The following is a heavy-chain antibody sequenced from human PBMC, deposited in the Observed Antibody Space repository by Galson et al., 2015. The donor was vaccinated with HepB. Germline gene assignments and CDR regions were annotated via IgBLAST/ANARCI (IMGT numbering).Heavy chain of an antibody. CDR3: ARVYFGSGSSSAYWYFVV. Sequence: SLRLSCAASGFTFSSYTMNWVRQAPGKGLESVSYISSTGTTMYYADSAKGRFTISRDNAQNSLYLQMNSLRDEDTAVYYCARVYFGSGSSSAYWYFVVWGRGALVTVSS. J-gene: IGHJ2*01. D-gene: IGHD3-10*01. V-gene: IGHV3-48*02. CDR2: ISSTGTTM. CDR1: GFTFSSYT.